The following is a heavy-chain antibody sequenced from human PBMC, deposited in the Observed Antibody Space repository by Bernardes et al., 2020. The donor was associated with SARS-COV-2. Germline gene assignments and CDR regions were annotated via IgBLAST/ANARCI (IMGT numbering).Heavy chain of an antibody. CDR3: ARTFYYDRGGDSLFDY. Sequence: ASAKVSCTASGYTFSDYYTHWLRQAPGQGLEWMGWISPKSGATNHAQKFQGRVTMTRDTSISTDYMELSRLRSDDTAAYYCARTFYYDRGGDSLFDYWGQGTPVTVSS. D-gene: IGHD2-21*01. CDR1: GYTFSDYY. J-gene: IGHJ4*02. V-gene: IGHV1-2*02. CDR2: ISPKSGAT.